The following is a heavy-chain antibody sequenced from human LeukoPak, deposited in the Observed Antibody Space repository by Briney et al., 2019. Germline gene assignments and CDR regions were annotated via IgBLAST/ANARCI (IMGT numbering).Heavy chain of an antibody. D-gene: IGHD3-16*01. CDR2: IYPGDSET. V-gene: IGHV5-51*01. J-gene: IGHJ4*02. CDR1: GYXFTTYW. CDR3: ARQGGGNFDY. Sequence: PGESLKISCKVSGYXFTTYWICWVRQMPGKGLEWMGIIYPGDSETRYSPSFQGQVTISADKSISTAYLQWSSLKASDPAMYYCARQGGGNFDYWGQGTLVTVSS.